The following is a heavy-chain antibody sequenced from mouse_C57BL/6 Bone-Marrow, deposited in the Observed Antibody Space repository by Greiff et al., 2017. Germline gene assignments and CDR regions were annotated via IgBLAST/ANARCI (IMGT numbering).Heavy chain of an antibody. CDR1: GFNIKDDY. V-gene: IGHV14-4*01. J-gene: IGHJ3*01. CDR2: IDPENGDT. Sequence: EVKLMESGAELVRPGASVKLSCTASGFNIKDDYMHWVKQRPEQGLEWIGWIDPENGDTEYASKFQGKATITADTSSNTAYLQLSSLTSEDTAVYYCTYRLAWFAYWGQGTLVTVSA. CDR3: TYRLAWFAY.